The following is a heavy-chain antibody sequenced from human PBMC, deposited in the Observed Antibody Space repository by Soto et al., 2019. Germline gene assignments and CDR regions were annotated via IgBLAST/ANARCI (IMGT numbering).Heavy chain of an antibody. CDR3: ARGAQYYYGSGSIRGGFDP. J-gene: IGHJ5*02. V-gene: IGHV4-34*01. Sequence: QVQLQQWGAGLLKPSETLSLTCAVSGASFSGYYWTWIRQPPGKGLEYIGEIDHSGGTNYDPSLKSRLKILVDTSKTHLSLMLSSVTAADTAVYYCARGAQYYYGSGSIRGGFDPWGQGTLVTVSS. D-gene: IGHD3-10*01. CDR1: GASFSGYY. CDR2: IDHSGGT.